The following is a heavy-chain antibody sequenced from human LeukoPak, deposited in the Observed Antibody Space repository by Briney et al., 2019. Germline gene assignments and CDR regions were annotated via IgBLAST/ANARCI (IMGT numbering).Heavy chain of an antibody. CDR3: ASFSSSFSFDY. D-gene: IGHD6-13*01. Sequence: KPSETLSLTCAVYGGSFSGYYWSWIRQPPGKGLEWIGEINHSGSTNYNPSLKSRVTISVGTSKNQFSLKLSSVTAADTAVYYCASFSSSFSFDYWGQGTLVTVSS. V-gene: IGHV4-34*01. J-gene: IGHJ4*02. CDR1: GGSFSGYY. CDR2: INHSGST.